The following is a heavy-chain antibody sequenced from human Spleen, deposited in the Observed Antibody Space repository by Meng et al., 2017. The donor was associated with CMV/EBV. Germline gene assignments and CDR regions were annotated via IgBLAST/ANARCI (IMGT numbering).Heavy chain of an antibody. Sequence: LSLTCAASGFPFSDYYMNWIRQAPGKGLEWVSYISSGGSTIYYADSVKGRFAISRDNTKSSLYLQMNNLRADDTAVYYCTRVKGWSPYYSDYAMDVWGQGTKVTVSS. D-gene: IGHD3-3*01. CDR1: GFPFSDYY. CDR3: TRVKGWSPYYSDYAMDV. J-gene: IGHJ6*02. CDR2: ISSGGSTI. V-gene: IGHV3-11*01.